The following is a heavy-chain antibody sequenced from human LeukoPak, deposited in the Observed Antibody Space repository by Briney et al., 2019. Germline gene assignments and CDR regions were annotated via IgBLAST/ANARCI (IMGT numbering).Heavy chain of an antibody. CDR2: IYYSGST. Sequence: PSETLSLTCTVSGGSISSYYWSWIRQPPGKGLEWIGYIYYSGSTNYNPSLKSRVTISVDTSKNQFSLKLSSVTAADTAVYYCARVGRGYSPPAYYYGMDVWGQGTTVTVSS. J-gene: IGHJ6*02. CDR1: GGSISSYY. V-gene: IGHV4-59*01. D-gene: IGHD3-22*01. CDR3: ARVGRGYSPPAYYYGMDV.